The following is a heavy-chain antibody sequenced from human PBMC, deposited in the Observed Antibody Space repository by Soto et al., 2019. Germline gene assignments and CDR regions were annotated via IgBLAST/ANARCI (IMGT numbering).Heavy chain of an antibody. Sequence: GGSLRLSCAASGFTFSSYAMSWVRQAPGKGLEWVSAISGSGGSTYYADSVKGRFTISRDNSKNTLYLQMNSLRAEDTAVYYCALPYSSSWYVGSSRGYYYYMDVWGKGTTVTVSS. CDR1: GFTFSSYA. D-gene: IGHD6-13*01. V-gene: IGHV3-23*01. CDR3: ALPYSSSWYVGSSRGYYYYMDV. CDR2: ISGSGGST. J-gene: IGHJ6*03.